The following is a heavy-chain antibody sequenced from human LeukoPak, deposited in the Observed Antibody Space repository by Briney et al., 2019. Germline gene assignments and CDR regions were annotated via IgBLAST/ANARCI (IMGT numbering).Heavy chain of an antibody. V-gene: IGHV5-51*01. CDR2: IYPGDSDT. J-gene: IGHJ5*02. CDR3: ARHPSAAGSNWFDP. Sequence: GESLKISCKGSGYSFTNYWIGWGRQMPGKGLEWMGIIYPGDSDTRYSPSFQGQVTISADKSISTAYLQWTSLKASDTAMYSCARHPSAAGSNWFDPWGQGTLVTVSS. CDR1: GYSFTNYW. D-gene: IGHD6-19*01.